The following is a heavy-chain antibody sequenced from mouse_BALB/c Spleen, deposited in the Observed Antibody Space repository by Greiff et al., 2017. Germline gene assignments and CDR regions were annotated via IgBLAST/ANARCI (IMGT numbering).Heavy chain of an antibody. CDR2: INPSSGYT. D-gene: IGHD2-1*01. CDR1: GYTFTSYT. Sequence: LVESGAELARPGASVKMSCKASGYTFTSYTMHWVKQRPGQGLEWIGYINPSSGYTNYNQKFKDKATLTADKSSSTAYMQLSSLTSEDSAVYYCARSGGNLSYWGQGTLVTVSA. J-gene: IGHJ3*01. V-gene: IGHV1-4*01. CDR3: ARSGGNLSY.